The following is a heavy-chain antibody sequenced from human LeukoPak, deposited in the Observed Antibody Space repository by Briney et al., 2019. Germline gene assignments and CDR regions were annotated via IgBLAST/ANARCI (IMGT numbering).Heavy chain of an antibody. CDR3: AREAPYYDFWSGSLPYFDY. J-gene: IGHJ4*02. D-gene: IGHD3-3*01. CDR2: IYYSGST. Sequence: SETLSLTCTVSGGSISSYYWSWIRQLPGKGLEWIGYIYYSGSTNYNPSLKSRVTISVDTSKNQFSLKLSSVTAADTAVYYCAREAPYYDFWSGSLPYFDYWGQGTLVTVSS. CDR1: GGSISSYY. V-gene: IGHV4-59*01.